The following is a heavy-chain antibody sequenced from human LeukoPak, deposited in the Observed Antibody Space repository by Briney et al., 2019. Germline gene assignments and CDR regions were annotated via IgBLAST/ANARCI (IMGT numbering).Heavy chain of an antibody. D-gene: IGHD2-2*01. CDR3: ARQAMSSYFDY. V-gene: IGHV1-69*01. CDR1: GGTFSSYA. Sequence: GSSVKVSCKASGGTFSSYAISWVRQAPGQGLEWMGGIIPIFGTANYAQKFQGRVTITADESTSTAYMKLSCLRSEDAAVYYCARQAMSSYFDYWGQGTLVTVSS. J-gene: IGHJ4*02. CDR2: IIPIFGTA.